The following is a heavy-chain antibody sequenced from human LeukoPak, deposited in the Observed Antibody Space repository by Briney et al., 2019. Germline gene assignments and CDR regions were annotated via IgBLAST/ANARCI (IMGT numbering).Heavy chain of an antibody. V-gene: IGHV4-34*01. J-gene: IGHJ4*02. CDR2: VNYSGST. D-gene: IGHD3-10*01. CDR3: ARGPAGSYFHVPDY. CDR1: GGSFSGYY. Sequence: KPSETLSLTCVVYGGSFSGYYWSWIRQPPGKGLEWIGDVNYSGSTYYNPSLKSRLSMSLDTSKNQFSLKLRSVTAADTAVYYCARGPAGSYFHVPDYWGQGTLVTVSS.